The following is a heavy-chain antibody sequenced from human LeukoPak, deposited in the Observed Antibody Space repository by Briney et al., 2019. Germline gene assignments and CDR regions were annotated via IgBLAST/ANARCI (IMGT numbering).Heavy chain of an antibody. CDR1: GYTFTGYY. Sequence: ASVKVSCKASGYTFTGYYMHWVRQAPGQGLEWMGWINPNSGGTNYAQKCQGRVTMTRDTSISTAYMELSRLRSDDTAVYYCARDKYYDFWSGYDDYYYYMDVWGKGTTVTVSS. J-gene: IGHJ6*03. CDR2: INPNSGGT. CDR3: ARDKYYDFWSGYDDYYYYMDV. D-gene: IGHD3-3*01. V-gene: IGHV1-2*02.